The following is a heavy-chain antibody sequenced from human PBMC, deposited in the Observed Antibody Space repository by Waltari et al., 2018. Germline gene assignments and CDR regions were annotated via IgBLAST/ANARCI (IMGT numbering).Heavy chain of an antibody. Sequence: QVQLVQSGAEVKKPGSSVKVSCNASGGTFSSYAISWVRQAPGQGLEWMGGIIPIFGTANYAQKFQGRVTITADKSTSTAYMELSSLRSEDTAVYYCARESRMIVVVDDAFDIWGQGTMVTVSS. CDR3: ARESRMIVVVDDAFDI. V-gene: IGHV1-69*14. D-gene: IGHD3-22*01. J-gene: IGHJ3*02. CDR1: GGTFSSYA. CDR2: IIPIFGTA.